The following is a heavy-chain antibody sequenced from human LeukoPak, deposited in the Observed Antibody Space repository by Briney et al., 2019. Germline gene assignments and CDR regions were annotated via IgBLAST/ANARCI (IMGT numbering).Heavy chain of an antibody. V-gene: IGHV4-34*01. J-gene: IGHJ3*02. CDR1: GGSFSGYY. CDR3: ARADSWEAFDI. Sequence: PSETLSLTCAVYGGSFSGYYWSWIRQPPGKGLEWIGEINHSGSTNYNPPLKSRVTISVDTSKNQFSLKLSSVTAADTAVYYCARADSWEAFDIWGQGTMVTVSS. CDR2: INHSGST. D-gene: IGHD6-13*01.